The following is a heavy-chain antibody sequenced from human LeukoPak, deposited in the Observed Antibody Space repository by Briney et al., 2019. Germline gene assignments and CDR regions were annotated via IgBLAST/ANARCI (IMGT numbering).Heavy chain of an antibody. D-gene: IGHD1-26*01. J-gene: IGHJ6*03. CDR3: ARKGALYYYYYTDV. V-gene: IGHV1-2*02. CDR1: GYTFTGYY. CDR2: INPNSGGT. Sequence: ALVKVSCKASGYTFTGYYMHWVRQAPGQGLEWMGWINPNSGGTNYAQKFQGRVTMTRDTSISTAYMELSRLRSDDTAVYYCARKGALYYYYYTDVWGKGTTVTVSS.